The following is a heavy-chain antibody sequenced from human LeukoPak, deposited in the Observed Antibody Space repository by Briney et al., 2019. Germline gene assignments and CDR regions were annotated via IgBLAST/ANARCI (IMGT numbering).Heavy chain of an antibody. V-gene: IGHV1-18*01. D-gene: IGHD4-11*01. Sequence: ASVKVSCKASGYTFTSYGISWVRQAPGQGLEWIGWISAYNGNTNYAQKLQCRVTMTTDTSTSTAYMELRSLRSDDTAVYYCARDSITVTNDYWGQGTLVTVSS. CDR2: ISAYNGNT. CDR1: GYTFTSYG. J-gene: IGHJ4*02. CDR3: ARDSITVTNDY.